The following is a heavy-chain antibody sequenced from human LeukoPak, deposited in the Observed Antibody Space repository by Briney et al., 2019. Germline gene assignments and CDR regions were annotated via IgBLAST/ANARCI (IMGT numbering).Heavy chain of an antibody. CDR2: MNPTSGNT. CDR3: ARGFLVEPFDY. J-gene: IGHJ4*02. V-gene: IGHV1-8*03. D-gene: IGHD2-15*01. Sequence: GASVKVSCKASGYTFTSYDINWVRQATGQGLEWMGWMNPTSGNTGYAQKFQGRVTITRNTSISTAYMELSSLRSEDTAVYYCARGFLVEPFDYWGQGTLVTVSS. CDR1: GYTFTSYD.